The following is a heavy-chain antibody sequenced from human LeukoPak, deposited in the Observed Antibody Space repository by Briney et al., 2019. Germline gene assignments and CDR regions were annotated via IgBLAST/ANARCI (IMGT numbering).Heavy chain of an antibody. CDR2: ITYDCSTK. D-gene: IGHD4-23*01. J-gene: IGHJ4*02. V-gene: IGHV3-30*18. CDR3: AKDLNLQWSLDY. Sequence: GRSLKLSCEASGVTFSSYGIHWVRQAPGQGLEWMAVITYDCSTKYYADSVKGRFTISRANSKNTLYLKMNSLRAEDTAVYYSAKDLNLQWSLDYWGQGTLVTVSS. CDR1: GVTFSSYG.